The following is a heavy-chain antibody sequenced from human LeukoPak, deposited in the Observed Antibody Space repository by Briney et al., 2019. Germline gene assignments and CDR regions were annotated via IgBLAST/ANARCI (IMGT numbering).Heavy chain of an antibody. V-gene: IGHV4-38-2*02. CDR2: IYHNGNT. Sequence: SETLSLTCTVSGYSISSGYYWGWIRQPPGKGLEWIGSIYHNGNTFYNPSLKSRITISVDTSKNQFSLKLSSVTAADTAVYYCARDLRLSPYSGGWPLDYWGQGTLVTVSS. CDR1: GYSISSGYY. J-gene: IGHJ4*02. CDR3: ARDLRLSPYSGGWPLDY. D-gene: IGHD6-19*01.